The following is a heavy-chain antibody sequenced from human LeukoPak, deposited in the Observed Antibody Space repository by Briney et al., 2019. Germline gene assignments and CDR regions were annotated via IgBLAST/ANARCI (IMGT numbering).Heavy chain of an antibody. V-gene: IGHV4-59*01. D-gene: IGHD6-13*01. CDR1: GGSISSYY. CDR3: ARHSAHSSTNDAFDI. CDR2: IYDSEST. Sequence: SETLSLTCTVSGGSISSYYWSWIRQPPGKGLEWIGYIYDSESTNYNPSLKSRVTILLDTSKDQFSLKLSSVTAADTAVYYCARHSAHSSTNDAFDIWGQGTMVTVSS. J-gene: IGHJ3*02.